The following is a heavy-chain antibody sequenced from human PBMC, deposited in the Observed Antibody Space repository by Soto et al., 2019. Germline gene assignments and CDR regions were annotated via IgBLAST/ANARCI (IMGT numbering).Heavy chain of an antibody. CDR2: INHSGNT. CDR3: ARRTYSSGWYLDY. D-gene: IGHD6-19*01. V-gene: IGHV4-34*02. CDR1: GGSFSDHY. Sequence: QVQLQQWGAGLLKPSETLSLTCAVYGGSFSDHYWSWIRQPPGKGLEWIGEINHSGNTNYNPSLRSRVTISVETSTNQCALKMRSVTAADTAMYYCARRTYSSGWYLDYWAQGTLVTVSS. J-gene: IGHJ4*02.